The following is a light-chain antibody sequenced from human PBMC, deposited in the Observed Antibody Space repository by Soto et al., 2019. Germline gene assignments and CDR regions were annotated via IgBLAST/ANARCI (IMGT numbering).Light chain of an antibody. Sequence: QTVVTQEPSLTVSPGGTVTLTCGSSTGAVTSSRSPYWFQQKPGQAPRTLIYDTSNKYSWTPDRFSGFLLGGKAALTLSSAQPEDEAEYFCLLSYSDSVVFGGGTKLTVL. CDR1: TGAVTSSRS. V-gene: IGLV7-46*01. CDR2: DTS. J-gene: IGLJ2*01. CDR3: LLSYSDSVV.